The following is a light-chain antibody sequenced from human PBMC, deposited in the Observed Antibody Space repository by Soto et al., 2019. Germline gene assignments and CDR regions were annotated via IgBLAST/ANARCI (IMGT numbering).Light chain of an antibody. CDR3: NSYTGRRTYV. CDR2: EVS. V-gene: IGLV2-18*02. CDR1: SSDVGSYKR. J-gene: IGLJ1*01. Sequence: QSVLTQPPSVSGSPGQSVAISCTGTSSDVGSYKRVSWYQQPPGAATKLMIYEVSNRPSGVPYRSSGSKSGNTSSLSFFCFQAEEEADYYGNSYTGRRTYVSETGTKVTV.